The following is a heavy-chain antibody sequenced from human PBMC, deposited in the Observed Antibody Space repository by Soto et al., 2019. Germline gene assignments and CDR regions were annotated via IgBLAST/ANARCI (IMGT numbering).Heavy chain of an antibody. V-gene: IGHV1-69*12. CDR3: ARGDATKIVVTTYYGLDV. CDR2: IIPIFGTP. Sequence: HVQVVQSGAEVKKLGSSVKVSCKASGGSFSNYDFSWVRQAPGQGLEWMGGIIPIFGTPHYAQKFRDRVTITADESTSTVYMEVSSLTSEDTAVYYCARGDATKIVVTTYYGLDVWGQGTTVTVSS. CDR1: GGSFSNYD. D-gene: IGHD3-22*01. J-gene: IGHJ6*02.